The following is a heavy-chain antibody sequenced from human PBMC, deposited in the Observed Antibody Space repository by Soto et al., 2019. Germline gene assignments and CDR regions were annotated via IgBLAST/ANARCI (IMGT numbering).Heavy chain of an antibody. CDR1: GFTFSSYG. D-gene: IGHD6-6*01. J-gene: IGHJ6*02. V-gene: IGHV3-30*18. Sequence: VGSLRLSCAASGFTFSSYGMHCVRQSPGKWLEWVAVISYDGSNKYYADSVKGRFTISRDNSKNTLYLQMNSLRAEDTAVYYCAKAVSSSSYYYYGMDVWGQGTTVTVSS. CDR3: AKAVSSSSYYYYGMDV. CDR2: ISYDGSNK.